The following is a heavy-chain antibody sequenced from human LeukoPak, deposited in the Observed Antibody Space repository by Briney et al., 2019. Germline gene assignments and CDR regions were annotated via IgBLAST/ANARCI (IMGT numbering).Heavy chain of an antibody. CDR3: ARDGIRGVVVVAAIGWFDP. J-gene: IGHJ5*02. V-gene: IGHV4-39*07. CDR1: GGSISSSSYY. Sequence: SEALSLTCTVSGGSISSSSYYWGWIRQPPGKGLEWIGSIYYSGSTYYNPSLKSRVTISVDTSKNQFSLKLSSVTAADTAVYYCARDGIRGVVVVAAIGWFDPWGQGTLVTVSS. D-gene: IGHD2-15*01. CDR2: IYYSGST.